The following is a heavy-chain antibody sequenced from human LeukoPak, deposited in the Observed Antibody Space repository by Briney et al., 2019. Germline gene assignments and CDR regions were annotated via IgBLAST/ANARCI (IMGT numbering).Heavy chain of an antibody. D-gene: IGHD3-10*01. V-gene: IGHV1-8*03. J-gene: IGHJ4*02. Sequence: GASVKVSCKASGYTFTSYDINWVRQATGQGLEWMGWMNPNSGNTGYAQKFQGRVTITRNTSTSTVYMELSSLRSEDTAVYYCARSKSRGVLLWFGERAYFDYWGQGTLVTVSS. CDR1: GYTFTSYD. CDR3: ARSKSRGVLLWFGERAYFDY. CDR2: MNPNSGNT.